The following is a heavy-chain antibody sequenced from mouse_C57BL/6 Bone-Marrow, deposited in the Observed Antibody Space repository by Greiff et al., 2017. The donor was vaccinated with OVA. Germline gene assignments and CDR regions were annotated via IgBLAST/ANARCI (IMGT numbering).Heavy chain of an antibody. V-gene: IGHV1-4*01. Sequence: QVQLQQSGAELVRPGASVKLSCKASGYTFTSYTMHWVKQRPGQGLEWIGYNNPSSGYTKYNQKFKDKATLTADKSSSTAYMQLSSLTSEDSAVYYCESLYYGFAYWGQGTLVTVSA. J-gene: IGHJ3*01. CDR2: NNPSSGYT. D-gene: IGHD1-1*01. CDR3: ESLYYGFAY. CDR1: GYTFTSYT.